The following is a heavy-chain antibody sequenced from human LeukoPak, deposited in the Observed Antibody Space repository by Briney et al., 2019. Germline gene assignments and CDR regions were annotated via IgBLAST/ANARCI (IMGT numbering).Heavy chain of an antibody. D-gene: IGHD6-19*01. V-gene: IGHV1-24*01. J-gene: IGHJ4*02. Sequence: ASVKVSCKVSGYTLTELSMHWVRQAPGKGLEWMGGFDPEDGETIYAQKFQGRVTMTEDTSTDTAYMKLSSLRSEDTAVYYCATDSPGYSSGWYTFWGQGTLVTVSS. CDR2: FDPEDGET. CDR1: GYTLTELS. CDR3: ATDSPGYSSGWYTF.